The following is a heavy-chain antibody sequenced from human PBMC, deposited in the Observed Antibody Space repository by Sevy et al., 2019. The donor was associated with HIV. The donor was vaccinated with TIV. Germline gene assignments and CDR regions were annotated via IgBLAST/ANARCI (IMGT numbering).Heavy chain of an antibody. V-gene: IGHV3-30*18. CDR3: AKEEQWLAGGYYYYGMDV. CDR1: GFTFSSYG. Sequence: GGSLRLSCAASGFTFSSYGMHWVRQAPGKGLEWVAVISYDGSNKYYADSVKGRFTISRDNSKNTLYLQMNSLRAEDTAVYYCAKEEQWLAGGYYYYGMDVWGQGTTVTVSS. D-gene: IGHD6-19*01. CDR2: ISYDGSNK. J-gene: IGHJ6*02.